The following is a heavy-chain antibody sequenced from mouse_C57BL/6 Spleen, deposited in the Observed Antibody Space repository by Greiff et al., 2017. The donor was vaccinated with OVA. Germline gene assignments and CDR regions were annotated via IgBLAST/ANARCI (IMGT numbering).Heavy chain of an antibody. CDR3: TTPVVAWDY. CDR2: IDPENGDT. CDR1: GFNIKDDY. V-gene: IGHV14-4*01. D-gene: IGHD1-1*01. Sequence: EVQLQESGAELVRPGASVKLSCTASGFNIKDDYMHRVKQRPEQGLEWIGWIDPENGDTEYASKFQGKATITADTSSNTAYLQLSSLTSEDTAVYYCTTPVVAWDYWGQGTTLTVSS. J-gene: IGHJ2*01.